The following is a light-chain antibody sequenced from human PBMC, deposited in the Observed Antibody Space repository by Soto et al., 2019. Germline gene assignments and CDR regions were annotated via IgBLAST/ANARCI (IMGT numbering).Light chain of an antibody. CDR1: QSVSSSY. Sequence: EIVLTQSPGTLSLSPGERATLSCRASQSVSSSYLAWYQQKPGQAPRLLIYGASSRTTGIPDRFSGSGSGTDLTLTVSRLEPEDFAVYYWQQYGSSSRYTFGQGIKLEI. J-gene: IGKJ2*01. CDR3: QQYGSSSRYT. V-gene: IGKV3-20*01. CDR2: GAS.